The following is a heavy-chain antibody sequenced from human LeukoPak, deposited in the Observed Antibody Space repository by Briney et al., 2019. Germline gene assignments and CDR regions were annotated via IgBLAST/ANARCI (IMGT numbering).Heavy chain of an antibody. CDR1: GDSISTYS. CDR3: ARELYCSGGSCSLGVFDI. D-gene: IGHD2-15*01. J-gene: IGHJ3*02. CDR2: IYYSETT. V-gene: IGHV4-59*01. Sequence: PSETLSLTCTVSGDSISTYSWSWIRQPPGKGLEWIGYIYYSETTNYNPSLKSRVTISVDTSKNQFSLELSSVTAADTAVYYCARELYCSGGSCSLGVFDIWGQGTMVTVSS.